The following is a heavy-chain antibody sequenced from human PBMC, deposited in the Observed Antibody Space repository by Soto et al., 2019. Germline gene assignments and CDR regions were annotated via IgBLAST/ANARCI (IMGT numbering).Heavy chain of an antibody. Sequence: GGSLRLSCAASGFTISRHWMAWVRLAPGKGLEWVANIKPDGSDKYYVDSVRGRSTISRDNAKNSLFLQMNSLRAEDTAVYYCTVGSPFDYWGQGTLVTVSS. V-gene: IGHV3-7*01. CDR3: TVGSPFDY. CDR2: IKPDGSDK. J-gene: IGHJ4*02. D-gene: IGHD3-10*01. CDR1: GFTISRHW.